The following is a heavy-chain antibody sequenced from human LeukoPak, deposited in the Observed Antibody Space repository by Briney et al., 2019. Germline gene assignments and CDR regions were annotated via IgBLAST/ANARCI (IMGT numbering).Heavy chain of an antibody. J-gene: IGHJ4*02. Sequence: EPSETLSLTCTVSGGSISSSSYYWGWIRQPPGKGLEWIGSIYYSGSTYYNPSLKSRVTISVDTSKNQFSLKLSSVTAADTAVYYCAGLTYYYGSGSYPTFDYWGQGTLVTVSS. CDR2: IYYSGST. D-gene: IGHD3-10*01. V-gene: IGHV4-39*01. CDR1: GGSISSSSYY. CDR3: AGLTYYYGSGSYPTFDY.